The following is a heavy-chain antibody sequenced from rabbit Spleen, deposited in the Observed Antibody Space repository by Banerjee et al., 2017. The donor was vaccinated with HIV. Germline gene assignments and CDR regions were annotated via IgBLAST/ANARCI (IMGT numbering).Heavy chain of an antibody. J-gene: IGHJ4*01. CDR1: GFSFSDSYW. CDR2: IYTITITT. Sequence: QEQLEESGGDLVQPEGSLTLTCTASGFSFSDSYWICWVRQAPGKGLELIACIYTITITTYYASGAKGRFTIPKTSSTTVTLQMTSLTAADTATYFCARRAGDVSRDYYLHLWGPGTLVTVS. V-gene: IGHV1S45*01. CDR3: ARRAGDVSRDYYLHL. D-gene: IGHD2-1*01.